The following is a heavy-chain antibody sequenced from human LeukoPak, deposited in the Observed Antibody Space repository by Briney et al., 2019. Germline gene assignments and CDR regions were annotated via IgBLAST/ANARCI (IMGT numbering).Heavy chain of an antibody. CDR1: GFTFSSYA. J-gene: IGHJ4*02. CDR2: ISYDGSNK. Sequence: GGSLRLSCAASGFTFSSYAMHWVRQAPGKGLEWVAVISYDGSNKYYADSVKGRFTISRDNSKNTLYLQMNSLRAEDTAVYYCAKDRGRPSPHFDYWGQGTLVTVSS. D-gene: IGHD2-2*01. V-gene: IGHV3-30*04. CDR3: AKDRGRPSPHFDY.